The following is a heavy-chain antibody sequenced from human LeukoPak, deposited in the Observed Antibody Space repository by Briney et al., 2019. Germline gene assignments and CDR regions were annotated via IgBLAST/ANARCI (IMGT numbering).Heavy chain of an antibody. CDR2: INHSGST. D-gene: IGHD6-6*01. J-gene: IGHJ6*03. Sequence: SETLSLTCAVYSGSFSGYYWGCIRQPPGKGLEWIGEINHSGSTNYNPSLKSRVTISVATSKNQFSLKLSSVTAADTAVYYCAREYSKAARAHMDVWGKGTTVTVSS. CDR3: AREYSKAARAHMDV. V-gene: IGHV4-34*01. CDR1: SGSFSGYY.